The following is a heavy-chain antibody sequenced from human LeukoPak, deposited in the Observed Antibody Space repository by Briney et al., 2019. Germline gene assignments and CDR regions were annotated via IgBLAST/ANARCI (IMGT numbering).Heavy chain of an antibody. CDR2: ISYDGSNK. V-gene: IGHV3-30*03. J-gene: IGHJ3*02. CDR3: ARDWPSEWQHLPDYDAVDI. Sequence: GGSLRLSCAASGFTFSSYGMHWVRQAPGKGLEWVAFISYDGSNKYYADSVKGRFTISRDNSKNTLYLQMNSLRAEDTAVYYCARDWPSEWQHLPDYDAVDIWGQGTMVTVSS. D-gene: IGHD6-13*01. CDR1: GFTFSSYG.